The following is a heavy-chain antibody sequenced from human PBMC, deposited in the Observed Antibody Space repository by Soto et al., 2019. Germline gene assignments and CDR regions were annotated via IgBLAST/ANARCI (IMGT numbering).Heavy chain of an antibody. CDR2: INHSGST. Sequence: QVQLQQWGAGLLKPSETLSLTCAVYGGSFSGYYWTWIRQPPGTGLEWIGEINHSGSTNYNPSLKSRVTLSVDTSKNQFSLKLTSVTAADTAVYYWARDKITGLFDYGGQGTLVTVSS. J-gene: IGHJ4*02. V-gene: IGHV4-34*01. CDR3: ARDKITGLFDY. D-gene: IGHD2-8*02. CDR1: GGSFSGYY.